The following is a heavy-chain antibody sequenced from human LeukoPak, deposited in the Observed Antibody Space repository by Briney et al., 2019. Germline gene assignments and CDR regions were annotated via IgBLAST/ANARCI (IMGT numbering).Heavy chain of an antibody. Sequence: PSETLSLTCTVSGRSISSYYWSWIRQPPGKGLEWIGYIYYSGSTNYNPSLKSRVTISVDTSKNQFSLKLSSVTAADTAVYYCARSNTRYSSSWYYYYYYMDVWGKGTTVTVSS. CDR3: ARSNTRYSSSWYYYYYYMDV. J-gene: IGHJ6*03. D-gene: IGHD6-13*01. CDR2: IYYSGST. V-gene: IGHV4-59*01. CDR1: GRSISSYY.